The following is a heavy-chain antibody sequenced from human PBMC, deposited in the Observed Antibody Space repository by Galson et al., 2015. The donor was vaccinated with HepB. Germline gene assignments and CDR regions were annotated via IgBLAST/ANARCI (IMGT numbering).Heavy chain of an antibody. CDR2: ISAYNGNT. J-gene: IGHJ4*02. Sequence: SCKASGYTFTSYGISWVRQAPGQGLEWMGWISAYNGNTNYAQKLQGRVTMTTDTSTSTAYMELRSLRSDDTAVYYCARDWDYYDSSGYDYWGQGTLVTVSS. CDR1: GYTFTSYG. CDR3: ARDWDYYDSSGYDY. V-gene: IGHV1-18*01. D-gene: IGHD3-22*01.